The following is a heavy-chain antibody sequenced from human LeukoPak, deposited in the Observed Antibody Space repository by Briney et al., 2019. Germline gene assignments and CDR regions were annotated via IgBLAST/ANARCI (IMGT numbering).Heavy chain of an antibody. CDR1: GFTFSSYS. Sequence: GGSLRLSCAASGFTFSSYSMNWVRQAPGKGLEWVSSISSSSSYIYYADSVKGRFTISRDNSKNTLYLQMNSLRAEDTAVYYCARDARTVGITMIVVGFDYWGQGTLVTVSS. CDR3: ARDARTVGITMIVVGFDY. D-gene: IGHD3-22*01. J-gene: IGHJ4*02. V-gene: IGHV3-21*01. CDR2: ISSSSSYI.